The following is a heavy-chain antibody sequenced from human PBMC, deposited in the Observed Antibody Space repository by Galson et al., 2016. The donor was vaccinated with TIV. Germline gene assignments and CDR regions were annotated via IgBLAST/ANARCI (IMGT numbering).Heavy chain of an antibody. CDR3: ALAFYYDSSAYYFHF. V-gene: IGHV1-2*06. D-gene: IGHD3-22*01. J-gene: IGHJ4*02. CDR1: GYMFIAYY. Sequence: SVKVSCKASGYMFIAYYIHWVRRAPGHGLEWMGRINPNSGGSNSAQKFQGRVTMTSDTSISTAYMELSGLTSDDTAVYYCALAFYYDSSAYYFHFWGQGTLVSVSS. CDR2: INPNSGGS.